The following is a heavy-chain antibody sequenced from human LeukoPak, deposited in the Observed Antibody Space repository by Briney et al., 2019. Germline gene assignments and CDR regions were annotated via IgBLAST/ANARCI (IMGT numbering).Heavy chain of an antibody. D-gene: IGHD6-13*01. Sequence: GGTLRLSCAASGFTFSSYSMNWVRQAPGKGLEWISYIRRSSSTVYYADSVKGRFTISRDTAKNSLYLQMNSLRDEDTAVYYCAREAGTGSYFDYWGQGTLVTVSS. CDR1: GFTFSSYS. CDR3: AREAGTGSYFDY. J-gene: IGHJ4*02. V-gene: IGHV3-48*02. CDR2: IRRSSSTV.